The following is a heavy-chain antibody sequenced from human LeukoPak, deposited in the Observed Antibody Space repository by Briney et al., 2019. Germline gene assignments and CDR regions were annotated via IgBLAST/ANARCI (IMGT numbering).Heavy chain of an antibody. CDR3: ALSGYSSGWGLGY. CDR1: GYSISSGYY. D-gene: IGHD6-19*01. J-gene: IGHJ4*02. CDR2: IYHSGST. Sequence: SETLSLTCAVSGYSISSGYYWVWIRQSPGKGLEWIGSIYHSGSTYCNPFLKSRVTISVDTSKNQFSLKLSSVTAADTAVYYCALSGYSSGWGLGYWGQGTLVTVSS. V-gene: IGHV4-38-2*01.